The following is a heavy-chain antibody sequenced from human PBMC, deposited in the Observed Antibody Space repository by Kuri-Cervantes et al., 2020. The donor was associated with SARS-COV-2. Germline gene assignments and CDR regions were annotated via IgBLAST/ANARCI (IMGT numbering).Heavy chain of an antibody. CDR2: IKQDGSEK. Sequence: GGSLRLSCAASGFTFSGYWMSWVRQAPGKGLEWVANIKQDGSEKYYVDSVKGRFTISRDNSKNTLYLQMNSLRAEDTAVYYCARGDYGDYGDYWGQGTLVTVSS. D-gene: IGHD4-17*01. CDR3: ARGDYGDYGDY. CDR1: GFTFSGYW. V-gene: IGHV3-7*04. J-gene: IGHJ4*02.